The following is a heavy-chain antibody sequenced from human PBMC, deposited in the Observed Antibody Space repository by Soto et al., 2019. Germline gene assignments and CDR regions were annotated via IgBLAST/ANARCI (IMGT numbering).Heavy chain of an antibody. Sequence: EVQLLESGGGLVQPGGSLTLSCAVSGVTFSNFAMNWVRQAPGKGLEWVSGISHSGTSTYYADSVKGRFTISRDNSKNTLYLQMNSLRAEDPAVYYCAKGSWVHHGSEGGNWVDPWGQGTLFTVSS. CDR3: AKGSWVHHGSEGGNWVDP. CDR2: ISHSGTST. V-gene: IGHV3-23*01. CDR1: GVTFSNFA. D-gene: IGHD3-10*01. J-gene: IGHJ5*02.